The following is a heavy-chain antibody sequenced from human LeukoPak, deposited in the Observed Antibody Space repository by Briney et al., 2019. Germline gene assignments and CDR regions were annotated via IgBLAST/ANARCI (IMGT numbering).Heavy chain of an antibody. Sequence: ASVKVSCKASGYTFTGYYMHWVRQAPGQGLEWLGWINPNSGGTNYAQKFQGRVTMTRDTSISTAYMELSRLRSDDTAVYYCARTGYSGYDPAIDYWGQGTLVTVSS. CDR3: ARTGYSGYDPAIDY. J-gene: IGHJ4*02. V-gene: IGHV1-2*02. D-gene: IGHD5-12*01. CDR2: INPNSGGT. CDR1: GYTFTGYY.